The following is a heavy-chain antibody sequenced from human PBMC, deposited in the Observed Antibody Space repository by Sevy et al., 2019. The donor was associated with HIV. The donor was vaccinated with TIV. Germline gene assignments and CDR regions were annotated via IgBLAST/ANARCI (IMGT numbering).Heavy chain of an antibody. J-gene: IGHJ4*02. CDR3: ARGIAVAGGIAGHSVFDY. Sequence: SLRLSCAASGFTFSSYAMHWVRQAPGKGLEWVAVISYDGSNKYYADSVKGRFTISRDNSKNTLYLQMNSLRAEDTAVYYCARGIAVAGGIAGHSVFDYWGQGTLVTVSS. V-gene: IGHV3-30-3*01. D-gene: IGHD6-19*01. CDR1: GFTFSSYA. CDR2: ISYDGSNK.